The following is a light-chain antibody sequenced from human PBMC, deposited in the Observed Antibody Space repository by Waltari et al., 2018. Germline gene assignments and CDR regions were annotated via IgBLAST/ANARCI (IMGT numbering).Light chain of an antibody. Sequence: QSALTQPASVSGSPGQSITISCTGTSSDVGGYNYVSWYQQHPGKAPKLMIYDVSNRPSGVFNRFSGYKSGNTASLTISGLQAEDEADYYCSSYISSSTLELFGGGTSLTVL. CDR1: SSDVGGYNY. CDR2: DVS. J-gene: IGLJ2*01. CDR3: SSYISSSTLEL. V-gene: IGLV2-14*03.